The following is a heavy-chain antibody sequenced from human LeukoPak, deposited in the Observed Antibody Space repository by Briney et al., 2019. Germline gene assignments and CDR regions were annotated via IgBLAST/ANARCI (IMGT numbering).Heavy chain of an antibody. V-gene: IGHV1-69*05. Sequence: SVKVSCKASGGTFSSYAISWVRQAPGQGLEWMGGIIPIFVTANYAQKFQGRVTITTDESTSTAYMELSRLRSEDTAVYYCAIRGYSYGFEIDYWGQGTLVTVSS. CDR2: IIPIFVTA. CDR3: AIRGYSYGFEIDY. J-gene: IGHJ4*02. D-gene: IGHD5-18*01. CDR1: GGTFSSYA.